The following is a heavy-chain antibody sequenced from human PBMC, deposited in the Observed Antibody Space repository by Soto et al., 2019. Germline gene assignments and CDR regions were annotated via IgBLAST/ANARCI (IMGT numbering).Heavy chain of an antibody. CDR2: INPSGGST. CDR1: GYTFTSYY. V-gene: IGHV1-46*04. CDR3: ARGAELAASRDYFDY. J-gene: IGHJ4*02. Sequence: QVQLVQSGAEVKKPGASVKVSCKASGYTFTSYYVHWVRQAPGQGLEWMGIINPSGGSTSYAQKLQGRGTMTRDTSTSTVYMELTSLRSEDTAVYYCARGAELAASRDYFDYWGQGTLVTASS. D-gene: IGHD1-26*01.